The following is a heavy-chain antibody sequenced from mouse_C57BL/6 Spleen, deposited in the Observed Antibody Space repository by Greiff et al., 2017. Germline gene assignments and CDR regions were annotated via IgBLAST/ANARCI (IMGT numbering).Heavy chain of an antibody. V-gene: IGHV5-16*01. J-gene: IGHJ2*01. Sequence: DVKLVESEGGLVQPGSSMKLSCTASGFTFSDYYMAWVRQVPEKGLEWVANINYDGSSTYYLDSLKSRFIISRDNAKNILYLQMSSLKSEDTATYYCARDGGYGSSPYFDYWGQGTTLTVSS. D-gene: IGHD1-1*01. CDR3: ARDGGYGSSPYFDY. CDR1: GFTFSDYY. CDR2: INYDGSST.